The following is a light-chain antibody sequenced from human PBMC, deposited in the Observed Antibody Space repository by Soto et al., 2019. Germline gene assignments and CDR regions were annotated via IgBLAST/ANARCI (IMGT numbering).Light chain of an antibody. CDR1: QSVSSN. J-gene: IGKJ1*01. V-gene: IGKV3-15*01. Sequence: EIVMTQSPATLSVSPEERATLSCRASQSVSSNLAWYQQKPGQAPRLLIYGASTRATGIPARFSGSGSGTEFTLTISSLQSEDFAVYYCQQYNNWPQTFGQGTRWIS. CDR2: GAS. CDR3: QQYNNWPQT.